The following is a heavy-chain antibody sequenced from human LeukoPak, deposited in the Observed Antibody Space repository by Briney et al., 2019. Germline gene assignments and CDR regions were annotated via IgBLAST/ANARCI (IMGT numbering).Heavy chain of an antibody. D-gene: IGHD3-10*01. J-gene: IGHJ5*02. CDR2: FDPEDDET. V-gene: IGHV1-24*01. Sequence: GASVKVSSKVSGYSLTELSIHWVRQAPGKGLEWMGTFDPEDDETISAQKFQGRVTMTEDSSTDTAYMELSSLRSEDTAVYYCTTVSRYNYGSGSYSKWFDPWGQGTLVTVSS. CDR1: GYSLTELS. CDR3: TTVSRYNYGSGSYSKWFDP.